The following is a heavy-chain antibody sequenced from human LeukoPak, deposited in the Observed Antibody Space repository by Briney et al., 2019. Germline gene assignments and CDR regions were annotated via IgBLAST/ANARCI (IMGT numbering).Heavy chain of an antibody. Sequence: PSETLSLTCTVSGGSISSYYWGWIRQPAGKGLEWIGRIYTSGSTNYNPSLKSRVTMSVDTSRNQFSLKLSSVTAADTAVYYCARDLRGYYGSGSYSWFDPWGQGTLVTVSS. CDR2: IYTSGST. J-gene: IGHJ5*02. CDR3: ARDLRGYYGSGSYSWFDP. CDR1: GGSISSYY. D-gene: IGHD3-10*01. V-gene: IGHV4-4*07.